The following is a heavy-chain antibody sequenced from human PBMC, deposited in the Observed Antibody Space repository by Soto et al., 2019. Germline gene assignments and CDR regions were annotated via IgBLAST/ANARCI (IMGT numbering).Heavy chain of an antibody. Sequence: ASVKVSCKASGYTFTSYGISWVRQAPGQGLEWMGWISAYNGNTNYAQKLQGRVTMTTDTSTSTAYMELRSLRSDETAVYYCARTYYDFWSGYYNADGSSAEYFQHWGQGTLVTVSS. CDR3: ARTYYDFWSGYYNADGSSAEYFQH. CDR2: ISAYNGNT. V-gene: IGHV1-18*01. J-gene: IGHJ1*01. D-gene: IGHD3-3*01. CDR1: GYTFTSYG.